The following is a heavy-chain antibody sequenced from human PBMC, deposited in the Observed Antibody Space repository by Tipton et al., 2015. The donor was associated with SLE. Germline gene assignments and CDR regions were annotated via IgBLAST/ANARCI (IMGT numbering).Heavy chain of an antibody. CDR1: GYTFTSYY. J-gene: IGHJ6*03. CDR2: INPRGGST. V-gene: IGHV1-46*01. CDR3: ARGKAVTIFGVVVGGYYYMGV. Sequence: QLVQSGAEVKKPGASVKVSCKASGYTFTSYYIHWVRQAPGQGLEWMGIINPRGGSTSYAQKFQGRVTMTRDTSTSTVYMELSSLRSEDTAVYFCARGKAVTIFGVVVGGYYYMGVWGKGTTVTVSS. D-gene: IGHD3-3*01.